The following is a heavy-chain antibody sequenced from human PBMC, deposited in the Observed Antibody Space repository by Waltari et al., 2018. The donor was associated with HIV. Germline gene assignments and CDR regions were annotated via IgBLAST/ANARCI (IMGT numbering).Heavy chain of an antibody. CDR3: ARDRAVRGVINYYFDY. J-gene: IGHJ4*02. CDR1: GYTFTSYY. D-gene: IGHD3-10*01. V-gene: IGHV1-46*01. Sequence: QVQLVQSGAEVKKPGASVKVSCKASGYTFTSYYMHWVRQAPGQGLEWMGIINPSGGSTSYAQKFQGRVTMTRDTSTSTVYMELSSLRSEDTAVHYCARDRAVRGVINYYFDYWGQGTLVTVSS. CDR2: INPSGGST.